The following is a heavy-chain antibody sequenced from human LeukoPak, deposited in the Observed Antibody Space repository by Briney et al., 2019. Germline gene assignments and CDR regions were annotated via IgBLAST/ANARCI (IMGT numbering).Heavy chain of an antibody. CDR1: GFTFSSYS. D-gene: IGHD2-2*01. Sequence: GGSLRLSCAASGFTFSSYSMNWVRQAPGKGLEWVSSISSSSSYIYYADSVKGRFTISRDNAKNSLYLQMNSLRAEDTAVYYCARDRPNSDCSSTSCPYYYYYYYMDVWGKGTTVTVSS. V-gene: IGHV3-21*01. CDR2: ISSSSSYI. CDR3: ARDRPNSDCSSTSCPYYYYYYYMDV. J-gene: IGHJ6*03.